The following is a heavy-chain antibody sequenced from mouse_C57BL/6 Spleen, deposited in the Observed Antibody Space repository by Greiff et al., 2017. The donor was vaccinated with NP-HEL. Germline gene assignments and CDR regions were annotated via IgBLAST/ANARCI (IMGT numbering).Heavy chain of an antibody. J-gene: IGHJ4*01. CDR2: IDPETGGT. Sequence: QVQLQQSGAELVRPGASVTLSCKASGYTFTDYEMHWVKQTPVHGLEWIGAIDPETGGTAYNQKFKGKAVLTADKSSSTAYMELRSLTSEDSAVYYCTTTVVADYYAMDYWGQGTSVTVSS. CDR1: GYTFTDYE. CDR3: TTTVVADYYAMDY. V-gene: IGHV1-15*01. D-gene: IGHD1-1*01.